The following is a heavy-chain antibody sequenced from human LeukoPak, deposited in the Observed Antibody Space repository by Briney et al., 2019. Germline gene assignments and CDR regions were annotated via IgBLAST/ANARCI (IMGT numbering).Heavy chain of an antibody. J-gene: IGHJ5*02. CDR1: GYSFTSDW. CDR2: IYPGDSDT. V-gene: IGHV5-51*01. CDR3: ARTLGDFWSGYPLLLGFDP. Sequence: GESLKISCKGSGYSFTSDWIGWVRQMPGKGLEWMGIIYPGDSDTRYSPSFQGQVTISADKSISTAYLQWSSLKASDTAMYYCARTLGDFWSGYPLLLGFDPWGQGTLVTVSS. D-gene: IGHD3-3*01.